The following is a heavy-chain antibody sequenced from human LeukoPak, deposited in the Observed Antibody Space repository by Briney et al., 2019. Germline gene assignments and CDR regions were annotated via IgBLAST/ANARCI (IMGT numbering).Heavy chain of an antibody. J-gene: IGHJ6*03. Sequence: SETLSLTCTVSAGSISNYYWSWIRQPAGKGLEWIGLIYTSGSTNYNPSLKSRVTISVDTSKNQFSLKLSSVTAADTAVYYCASRGVAETQRDYYYYYMDVWGKGTTVTVSS. D-gene: IGHD1-14*01. V-gene: IGHV4-4*07. CDR1: AGSISNYY. CDR2: IYTSGST. CDR3: ASRGVAETQRDYYYYYMDV.